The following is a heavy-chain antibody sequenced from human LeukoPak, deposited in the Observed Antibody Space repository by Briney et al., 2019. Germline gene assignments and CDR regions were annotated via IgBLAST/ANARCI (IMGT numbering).Heavy chain of an antibody. V-gene: IGHV3-72*01. D-gene: IGHD3-10*01. J-gene: IGHJ5*02. CDR1: GFTFSDHY. CDR2: TRNKANSYTT. CDR3: ARDYYGSGSYRP. Sequence: GGSLRLSCAASGFTFSDHYMDWVRQAPGKGLEWVGRTRNKANSYTTEYAASVKGRFTIPRDDSKNSLYLQMNSLKTEDTAVYYCARDYYGSGSYRPWGQGTLVTVSS.